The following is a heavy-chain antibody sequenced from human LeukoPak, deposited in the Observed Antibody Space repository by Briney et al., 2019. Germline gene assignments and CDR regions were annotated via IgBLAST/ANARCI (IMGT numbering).Heavy chain of an antibody. J-gene: IGHJ4*02. CDR3: ARGRMVATNPFDY. Sequence: SETLSLTCTVSGASVSSASYWSWIRQPPGKGVEWIAHIYNGVNTNYNPSLKSRVTISVDTSKNQFSLKLSSVTAADTAVYYCARGRMVATNPFDYWGQGTLVTVSS. CDR2: IYNGVNT. V-gene: IGHV4-61*01. D-gene: IGHD5-12*01. CDR1: GASVSSASY.